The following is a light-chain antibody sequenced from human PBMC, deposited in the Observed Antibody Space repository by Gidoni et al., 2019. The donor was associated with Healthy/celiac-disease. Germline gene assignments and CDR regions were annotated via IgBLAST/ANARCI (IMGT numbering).Light chain of an antibody. CDR3: QQRSNFLT. CDR1: QSVSSY. J-gene: IGKJ4*01. Sequence: EFVLTQSPATLSLSPGERATLSCMASQSVSSYLAWYQQKPGQAPRLLIYDASNRATGIPARFSGSGSGTDFTLTISSLEPEDFAVYYCQQRSNFLTFGGGTKVEIK. V-gene: IGKV3-11*01. CDR2: DAS.